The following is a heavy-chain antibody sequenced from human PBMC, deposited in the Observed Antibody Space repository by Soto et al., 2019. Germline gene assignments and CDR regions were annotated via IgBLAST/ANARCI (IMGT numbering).Heavy chain of an antibody. Sequence: GGSLRRSCAASGFTFGNYGMHWVRQAPGQVLELVALISYDGTDKYYPDSVKGRFNISRDNAKNTLYLQMSSLRTEDTAVYYCSQAGWKVSTPVDPGGQGTRVKVS. D-gene: IGHD1-1*01. CDR3: SQAGWKVSTPVDP. V-gene: IGHV3-30*18. J-gene: IGHJ5*02. CDR2: ISYDGTDK. CDR1: GFTFGNYG.